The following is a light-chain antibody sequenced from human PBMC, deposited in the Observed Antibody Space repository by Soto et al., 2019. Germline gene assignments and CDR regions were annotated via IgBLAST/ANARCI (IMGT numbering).Light chain of an antibody. CDR2: LAS. CDR3: QEYGSALWT. CDR1: HDIRTL. V-gene: IGKV1-12*01. J-gene: IGKJ1*01. Sequence: SCAXAXLGHXDTIXXITIHDIRTLLAWYQQEPGKAPKVVIYLASSLETGFPSRFSGSGSGTEFTLNISSLHPDDIAAYYCQEYGSALWTFGRGT.